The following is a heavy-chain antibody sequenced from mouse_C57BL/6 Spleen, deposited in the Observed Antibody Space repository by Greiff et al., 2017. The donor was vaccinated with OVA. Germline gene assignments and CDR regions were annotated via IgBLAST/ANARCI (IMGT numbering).Heavy chain of an antibody. CDR3: ARQNYDPDYYAMDY. CDR2: LSSGGSYT. Sequence: EVKLMESGGDLVKPGGSLKLSCAASGFTFSSYGMSWVRQTPDKRLEWVATLSSGGSYTSYPDSVKGRFTISRDNAKNTLYLQMSSLKSDDTAMYYCARQNYDPDYYAMDYWGQGTSVTVSS. V-gene: IGHV5-6*01. CDR1: GFTFSSYG. J-gene: IGHJ4*01. D-gene: IGHD2-4*01.